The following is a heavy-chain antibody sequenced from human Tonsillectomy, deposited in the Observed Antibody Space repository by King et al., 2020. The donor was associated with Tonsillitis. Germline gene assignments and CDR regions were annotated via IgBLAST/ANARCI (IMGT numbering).Heavy chain of an antibody. J-gene: IGHJ5*02. Sequence: VQLVESGGGLVQPGGSLRLSCAASGFTFSSYSMNWVRQAPGKGLEWVSYISSSSSTIYYADSVKGRFTISRDNAKNSLYLQMNSLRDEDTAVYYCARDGSLYGSVSSSPKFDWFDPWGQGTLVTVSS. CDR2: ISSSSSTI. CDR3: ARDGSLYGSVSSSPKFDWFDP. CDR1: GFTFSSYS. V-gene: IGHV3-48*02. D-gene: IGHD3-10*01.